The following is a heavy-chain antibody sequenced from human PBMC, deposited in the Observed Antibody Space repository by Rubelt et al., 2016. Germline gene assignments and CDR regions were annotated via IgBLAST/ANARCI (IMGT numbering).Heavy chain of an antibody. CDR2: ISGGGGST. CDR1: GFTFSSYA. Sequence: EVQLVESGGGLVQPGGSLRLSCAASGFTFSSYAMNWVRQAPGEGLEWVSAISGGGGSTYYADSVKGRFTISRDNSKNTLYLQMNSLGAEDTAVYYCAKDLPGGRVGFWGQGTLVTVSS. CDR3: AKDLPGGRVGF. J-gene: IGHJ4*02. V-gene: IGHV3-23*04. D-gene: IGHD1-26*01.